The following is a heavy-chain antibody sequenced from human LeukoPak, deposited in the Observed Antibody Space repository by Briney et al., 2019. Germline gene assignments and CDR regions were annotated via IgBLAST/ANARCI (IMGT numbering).Heavy chain of an antibody. Sequence: TLSLTCTVSGGSISSGSFYWSWIRQPAGKGLEWIGRIYTSGRTNYNPSLKSRVTISVDTSKNQFSLKLSSVTAAGTAVYYCVGVVTSPDAFDIWGRGTMVTVSS. V-gene: IGHV4-61*02. CDR1: GGSISSGSFY. CDR2: IYTSGRT. J-gene: IGHJ3*02. D-gene: IGHD2-21*02. CDR3: VGVVTSPDAFDI.